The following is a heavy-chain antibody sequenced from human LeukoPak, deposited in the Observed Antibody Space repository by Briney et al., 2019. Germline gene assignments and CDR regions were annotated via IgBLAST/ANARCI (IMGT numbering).Heavy chain of an antibody. D-gene: IGHD1-14*01. CDR3: ARALRRTHDY. V-gene: IGHV1-2*02. CDR2: ITPNSGGT. CDR1: GYTFTAYY. J-gene: IGHJ4*02. Sequence: ASVKVSCKASGYTFTAYYMHWVRQAPGQGLEWMGWITPNSGGTKYAQKLQGRVTMTTDTSTSTAYMELRSLRSDDTAVYYCARALRRTHDYWGQGTLVTVSS.